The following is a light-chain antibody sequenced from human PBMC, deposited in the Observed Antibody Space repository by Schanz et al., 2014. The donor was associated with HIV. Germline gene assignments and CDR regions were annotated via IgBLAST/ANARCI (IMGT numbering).Light chain of an antibody. CDR2: GAS. CDR1: QSVSSN. CDR3: QQHATSPRP. J-gene: IGKJ1*01. V-gene: IGKV3D-15*01. Sequence: EIVMTQSPATLSVSPGERAALSCRASQSVSSNLAWYQQKPGQAPRLLIYGASTRATGIPARFSGSGSGTDFTLTISSLEPEDFAVYYCQQHATSPRPFGQGTKVEIK.